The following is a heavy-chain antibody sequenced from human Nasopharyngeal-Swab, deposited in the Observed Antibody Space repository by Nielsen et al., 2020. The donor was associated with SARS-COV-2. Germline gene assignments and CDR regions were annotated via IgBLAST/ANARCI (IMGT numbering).Heavy chain of an antibody. V-gene: IGHV4-39*01. D-gene: IGHD6-13*01. CDR1: GASIAYSTFY. CDR2: IYYNGNT. J-gene: IGHJ4*02. Sequence: SETLSLTCTVSGASIAYSTFYWGWIRQPPGKGLEWIGNIYYNGNTYQNPSLKSRLTISVDKSKNQFSLQPSSVTAADTAVYYCVRSSSWYYFDYWAQGTQVTVSS. CDR3: VRSSSWYYFDY.